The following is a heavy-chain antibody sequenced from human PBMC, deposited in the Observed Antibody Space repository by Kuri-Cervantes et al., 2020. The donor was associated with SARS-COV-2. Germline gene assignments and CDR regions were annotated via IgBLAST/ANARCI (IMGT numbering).Heavy chain of an antibody. CDR2: IYHSGST. CDR3: ASAANFNAFDI. V-gene: IGHV4-38-2*02. D-gene: IGHD1-1*01. J-gene: IGHJ3*02. CDR1: GYSISSGYY. Sequence: SETLSLTCTVSGYSISSGYYWGWIRQPPGKGLEWIGSIYHSGSTYYNPSLKSRVTISVDTSKNQFSLKLSSVTAADTAVYYCASAANFNAFDIWGQGTMVTVSS.